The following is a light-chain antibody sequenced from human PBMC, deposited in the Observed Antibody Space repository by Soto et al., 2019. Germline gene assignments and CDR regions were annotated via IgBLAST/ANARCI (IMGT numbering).Light chain of an antibody. CDR1: QSVYSN. Sequence: EIVMTQSPGTLSVSPGERVTLSCRASQSVYSNIAWYQQKPGQGPRLLIYGASTRATGIPGRFTGSGSGTEFTLTISRLQSEDSAVYYCQQYAHWPPYTFGQGTKLEIK. CDR2: GAS. CDR3: QQYAHWPPYT. J-gene: IGKJ2*01. V-gene: IGKV3-15*01.